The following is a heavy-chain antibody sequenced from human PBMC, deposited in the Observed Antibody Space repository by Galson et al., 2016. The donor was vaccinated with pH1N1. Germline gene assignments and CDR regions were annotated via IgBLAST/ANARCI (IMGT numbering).Heavy chain of an antibody. J-gene: IGHJ3*01. CDR3: ARSYSASGVGSRAFDV. Sequence: SETLSLTCAVSGYSISSGYHWGWIRQPPGKGLEWIGSISHSGSTYYNPSLKSRVTISVETSKNQFSLKLTSVTAADTAIYYCARSYSASGVGSRAFDVWGQGTMVTVSS. D-gene: IGHD6-13*01. CDR2: ISHSGST. CDR1: GYSISSGYH. V-gene: IGHV4-38-2*01.